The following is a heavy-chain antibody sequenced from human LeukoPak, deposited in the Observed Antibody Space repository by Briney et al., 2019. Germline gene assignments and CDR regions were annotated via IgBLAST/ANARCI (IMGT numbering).Heavy chain of an antibody. J-gene: IGHJ4*02. Sequence: GGSLRLSCAASGFTVSSNYMSWVRQAPGKGLEWVSVIYSGGSTYYADFVKGRFTISRDNSKNTLYLQMNSLRAEDTAVYYCARADYGDYFDYWGQGTLVAVSS. D-gene: IGHD3-16*01. CDR2: IYSGGST. V-gene: IGHV3-66*01. CDR1: GFTVSSNY. CDR3: ARADYGDYFDY.